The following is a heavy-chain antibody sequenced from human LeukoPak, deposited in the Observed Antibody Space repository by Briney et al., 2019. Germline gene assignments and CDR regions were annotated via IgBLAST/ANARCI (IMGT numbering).Heavy chain of an antibody. D-gene: IGHD5-18*01. CDR3: TRVSGYGWFDP. Sequence: PSETLSLTCSVPSGSINNYYWTWMRQSPGKRLEWMGYIHYTGTTNYNPSLDSRVTMSLDTSKNQLSLRLTSVTVADTARYYCTRVSGYGWFDPWGPGVFVAVSS. J-gene: IGHJ5*02. V-gene: IGHV4-59*01. CDR2: IHYTGTT. CDR1: SGSINNYY.